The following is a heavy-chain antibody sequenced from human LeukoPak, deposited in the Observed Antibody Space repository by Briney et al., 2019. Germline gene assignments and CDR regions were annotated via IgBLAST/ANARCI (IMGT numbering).Heavy chain of an antibody. CDR3: AARLPDNYYYYGMDV. Sequence: SETLSLTCAVYGGSFSGYYWSWIRQPPGKGLEWIGEINHSGSTNYNPSLKSRVTISVDTSKNQFSLKLSSVTAADTAVYYCAARLPDNYYYYGMDVWGQGTTVTVSS. D-gene: IGHD1-14*01. V-gene: IGHV4-34*01. CDR2: INHSGST. CDR1: GGSFSGYY. J-gene: IGHJ6*02.